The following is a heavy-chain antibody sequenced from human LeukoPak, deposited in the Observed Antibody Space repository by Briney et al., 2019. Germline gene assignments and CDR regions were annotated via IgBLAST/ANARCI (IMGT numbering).Heavy chain of an antibody. D-gene: IGHD3-22*01. CDR3: AKDRYYYDSSGLFDY. J-gene: IGHJ4*02. CDR2: IRYDGSNK. V-gene: IGHV3-30*02. CDR1: GFTFGSYG. Sequence: GGSLRLSCAASGFTFGSYGMHWVRQAPGKGLEWVAFIRYDGSNKYYADSVKGRFTISRDNSKNTLYLQMNSLRAEDTAVYYCAKDRYYYDSSGLFDYWGQGTLVTVSS.